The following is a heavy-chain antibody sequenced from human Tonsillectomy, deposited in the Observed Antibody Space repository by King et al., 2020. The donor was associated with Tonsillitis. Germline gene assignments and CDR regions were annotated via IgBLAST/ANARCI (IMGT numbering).Heavy chain of an antibody. CDR1: GGSISSSSYY. Sequence: LQLQESGPGLVKPSETLSLTCTVSGGSISSSSYYWGWIRQPPGKGLEWIGSIYYSGSTYYNPSLRSRVTISVDTSKNQFSLKLSSVTAADTAVYYCARHPPLDGSGSCYKGFGFARAFDIWGQGTMVTVSS. CDR3: ARHPPLDGSGSCYKGFGFARAFDI. J-gene: IGHJ3*02. D-gene: IGHD3-10*01. CDR2: IYYSGST. V-gene: IGHV4-39*01.